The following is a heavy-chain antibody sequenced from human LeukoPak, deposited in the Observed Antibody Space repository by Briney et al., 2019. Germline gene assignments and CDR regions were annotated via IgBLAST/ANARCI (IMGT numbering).Heavy chain of an antibody. CDR3: AKGMGTTTRYYFDY. V-gene: IGHV3-23*01. D-gene: IGHD1-26*01. J-gene: IGHJ4*02. Sequence: GGSLRLSCAASGFTFNSFAMSWVRQAPGKGLEWVSGISGSGATTYYAASAKGRFTISRDNSKNTLYLQMNSLRAEDSAIYYCAKGMGTTTRYYFDYWGQGTLVTVSS. CDR2: ISGSGATT. CDR1: GFTFNSFA.